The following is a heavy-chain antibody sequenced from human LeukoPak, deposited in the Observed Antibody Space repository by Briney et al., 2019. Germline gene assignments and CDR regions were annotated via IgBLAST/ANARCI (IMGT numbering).Heavy chain of an antibody. CDR3: ARRADSSGYMDAFDI. J-gene: IGHJ3*02. V-gene: IGHV4-59*08. CDR2: IYYSGST. D-gene: IGHD3-22*01. CDR1: GGSISSYY. Sequence: SETLSLTCTVSGGSISSYYWSWIRQPPGKGLEWIGYIYYSGSTNYNPSLKSRVTISVDTSKNQFSLKLSSVTAADTAVYYCARRADSSGYMDAFDIWGQGTMVTVSS.